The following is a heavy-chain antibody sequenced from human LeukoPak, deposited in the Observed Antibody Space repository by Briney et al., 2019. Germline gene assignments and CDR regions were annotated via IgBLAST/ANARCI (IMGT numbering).Heavy chain of an antibody. CDR1: GGSISSGGYY. J-gene: IGHJ5*02. D-gene: IGHD3-22*01. V-gene: IGHV4-31*03. CDR3: ARDRIRGWFDP. Sequence: SETLSLTCTVSGGSISSGGYYWSWIRQHPGKGLEWIGYIYYSGSTYYNPSLKSRVTISVDTSKNQFSLRLSSVTAADTAVYYCARDRIRGWFDPWGQGTLVTVSS. CDR2: IYYSGST.